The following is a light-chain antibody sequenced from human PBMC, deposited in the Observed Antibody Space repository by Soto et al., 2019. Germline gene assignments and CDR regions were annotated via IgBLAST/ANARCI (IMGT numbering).Light chain of an antibody. CDR1: QSISTW. Sequence: DIQMTQSPSTLSASAGDRVTITYRASQSISTWLAWYQQRPGKAPKLLIHEASSLESGVPSRFSGSGSETEFTLTISSLQPDDFATYYCQQYNSYPLTFGGGTKVEIK. V-gene: IGKV1-5*03. CDR3: QQYNSYPLT. CDR2: EAS. J-gene: IGKJ4*01.